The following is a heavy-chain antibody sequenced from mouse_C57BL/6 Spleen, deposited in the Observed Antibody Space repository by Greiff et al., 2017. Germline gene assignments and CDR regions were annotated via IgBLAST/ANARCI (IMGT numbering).Heavy chain of an antibody. V-gene: IGHV1-59*01. CDR1: GYTFTSYW. D-gene: IGHD1-1*01. CDR3: ARGDYGSFAY. J-gene: IGHJ3*01. Sequence: VQLQQPGAELVRPGTSVKLSCKASGYTFTSYWMHWVKQRPGQGLEWIGVIDPSDSYTNYNQKFKGKATLTVDTSSSTAYMQLSSLTSEDSAVYYCARGDYGSFAYWGQGTLVTVSA. CDR2: IDPSDSYT.